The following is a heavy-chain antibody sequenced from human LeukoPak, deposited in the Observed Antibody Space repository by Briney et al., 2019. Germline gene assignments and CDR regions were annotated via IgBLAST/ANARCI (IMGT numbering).Heavy chain of an antibody. V-gene: IGHV3-21*01. CDR1: GFTFSSYS. CDR2: ISSSSSYI. D-gene: IGHD6-19*01. Sequence: GGSLRLSCAASGFTFSSYSMNWVRQGPGTGQERVSSISSSSSYIYYADSVKGRFTISRDNAKNSLYLQMNSLRAEDTAVYYCARGDGYGQQWLVLPLIDYWGQGTLVTVSS. J-gene: IGHJ4*02. CDR3: ARGDGYGQQWLVLPLIDY.